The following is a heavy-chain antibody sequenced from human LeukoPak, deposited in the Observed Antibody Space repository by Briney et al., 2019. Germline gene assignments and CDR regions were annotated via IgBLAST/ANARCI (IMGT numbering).Heavy chain of an antibody. CDR1: GFTFSSYA. CDR3: AKHSSSWYYFDY. Sequence: GGSLRLSCAASGFTFSSYAMSWVRQAPGKGLEWVSAISGSGGSTYYADSVKGRFTMSRDNSKNTLFLQMNSLRAEDTAVYYCAKHSSSWYYFDYWGQGTLVTVSS. D-gene: IGHD6-13*01. CDR2: ISGSGGST. V-gene: IGHV3-23*01. J-gene: IGHJ4*02.